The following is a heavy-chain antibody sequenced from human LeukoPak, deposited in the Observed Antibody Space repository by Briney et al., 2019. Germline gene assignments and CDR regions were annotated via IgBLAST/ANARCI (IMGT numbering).Heavy chain of an antibody. J-gene: IGHJ6*02. CDR1: GFTFSSYG. CDR2: ISGSGSTI. D-gene: IGHD1-1*01. CDR3: AREEATTYYYGMDV. Sequence: PGGSLRLSCAASGFTFSSYGMNWVRQAPGKGLEWVSYISGSGSTIYYADSVKGRFTVSRDNAKNSLYLQMNSLRAEDTAVYYCAREEATTYYYGMDVWGQGTTVTVSS. V-gene: IGHV3-48*03.